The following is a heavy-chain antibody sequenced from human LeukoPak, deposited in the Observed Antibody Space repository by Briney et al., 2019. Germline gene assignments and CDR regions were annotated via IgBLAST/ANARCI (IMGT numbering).Heavy chain of an antibody. CDR3: ASAGATGYYYYMDV. D-gene: IGHD5-12*01. Sequence: SETLSLTXTVSGGSISSYYWSWIRQPPGKGLEWIGYIYYSGSTNYNPSLKSRVTISVDTSKNQFSLKLSSVTAADTAMYYCASAGATGYYYYMDVWGKGTTVTVSS. J-gene: IGHJ6*03. CDR2: IYYSGST. V-gene: IGHV4-59*01. CDR1: GGSISSYY.